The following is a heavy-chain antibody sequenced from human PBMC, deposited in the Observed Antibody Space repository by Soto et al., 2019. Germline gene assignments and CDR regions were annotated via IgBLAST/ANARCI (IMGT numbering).Heavy chain of an antibody. D-gene: IGHD4-17*01. CDR1: GYPFTSYG. V-gene: IGHV1-18*04. CDR2: ISAYKGNT. CDR3: AREHGGNYYYGMDV. J-gene: IGHJ6*02. Sequence: ASVKVVCKASGYPFTSYGISWVRQAPRQGIEWMGLISAYKGNTNYAQKLQGRVTMTTDTSTSTAYMELRSLRSDDTAVYYCAREHGGNYYYGMDVWGQGTTVTVSS.